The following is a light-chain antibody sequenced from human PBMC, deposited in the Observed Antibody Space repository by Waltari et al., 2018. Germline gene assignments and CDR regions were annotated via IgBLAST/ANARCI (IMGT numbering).Light chain of an antibody. CDR2: DVI. Sequence: QSALTQPASVSGSPGQSITISCTGTSSAVGPSKYVSWYQQYPGKAPKLLIYDVIYRPSGVASRFAGSNSGNTAALTISGLQAEDEADYYCNSYTTISTWVFGGGTKLTVL. CDR1: SSAVGPSKY. CDR3: NSYTTISTWV. V-gene: IGLV2-14*03. J-gene: IGLJ3*02.